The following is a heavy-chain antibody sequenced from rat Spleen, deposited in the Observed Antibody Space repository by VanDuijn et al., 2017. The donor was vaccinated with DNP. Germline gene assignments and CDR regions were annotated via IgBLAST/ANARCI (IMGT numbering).Heavy chain of an antibody. CDR1: AFTLSDYD. D-gene: IGHD4-1*01. J-gene: IGHJ2*01. Sequence: EVQLVESGENLVRPGGSLKLSCAASAFTLSDYDMAWVRQAPTKGLEWVAYISYDGGSTYYGDSVKGRFTVSRDNAKSTLYLQMNSLKSEDTATYYCGKNTGYYFDHWGQGVMVTVSS. CDR2: ISYDGGST. V-gene: IGHV5-20*01. CDR3: GKNTGYYFDH.